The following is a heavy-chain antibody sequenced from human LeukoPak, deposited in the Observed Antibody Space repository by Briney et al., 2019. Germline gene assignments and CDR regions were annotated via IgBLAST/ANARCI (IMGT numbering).Heavy chain of an antibody. CDR3: ARRRKRDFWGGYHLDY. D-gene: IGHD3-3*01. CDR2: IYYSGST. CDR1: GYSISSGYY. Sequence: SETLSLTCTVSGYSISSGYYWGWIRQPPGKGLEWIGSIYYSGSTYYNPSLKSRVTISVDTSKNQFSLKLSSVTAADTAVYYCARRRKRDFWGGYHLDYWGQGTLVTVSS. J-gene: IGHJ4*02. V-gene: IGHV4-38-2*02.